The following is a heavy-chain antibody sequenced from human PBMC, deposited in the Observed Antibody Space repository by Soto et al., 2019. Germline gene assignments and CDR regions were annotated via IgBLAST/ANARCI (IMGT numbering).Heavy chain of an antibody. D-gene: IGHD5-18*01. CDR3: ARESYGGGGGYYFDY. CDR2: IKQDGSEK. V-gene: IGHV3-7*01. J-gene: IGHJ4*02. Sequence: EVQLVESGGGLVQPGGSLRLSCAASGFTFSSYCMSWVRQAPGKGLEWVANIKQDGSEKYYVDSVKGRFTISRDNAKNSLYLQMNSLRAEDTAVYYCARESYGGGGGYYFDYWGQGTLVTVSS. CDR1: GFTFSSYC.